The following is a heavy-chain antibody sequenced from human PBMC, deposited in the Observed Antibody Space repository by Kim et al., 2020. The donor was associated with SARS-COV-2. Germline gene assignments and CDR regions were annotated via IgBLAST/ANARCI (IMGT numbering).Heavy chain of an antibody. D-gene: IGHD1-1*01. Sequence: SVKVSCKASGGTFSSYAISWVRQAPGQGLEWMGGIIPIFGTANYAQKFQGRVTITADESTSTAYMELSSLRSEDTAVYYCAREKLERRGYWYFDLWGRGTLVTVSS. CDR2: IIPIFGTA. CDR1: GGTFSSYA. V-gene: IGHV1-69*13. CDR3: AREKLERRGYWYFDL. J-gene: IGHJ2*01.